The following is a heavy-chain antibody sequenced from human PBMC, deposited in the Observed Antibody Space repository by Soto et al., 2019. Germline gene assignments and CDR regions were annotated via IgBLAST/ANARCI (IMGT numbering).Heavy chain of an antibody. V-gene: IGHV3-23*01. CDR3: AKAPDYDSSAYCSDF. CDR1: GFVFSEFV. Sequence: ELQLLESGGGLVQPGGSLRLSCAASGFVFSEFVMTWVRQAPGKWLEWVSSISGYAGDAYYADSVRDRFTISRDNSKSTLYLQMNSLRAEDTAIYFCAKAPDYDSSAYCSDFWGQGTLVTVSS. CDR2: ISGYAGDA. D-gene: IGHD3-22*01. J-gene: IGHJ4*02.